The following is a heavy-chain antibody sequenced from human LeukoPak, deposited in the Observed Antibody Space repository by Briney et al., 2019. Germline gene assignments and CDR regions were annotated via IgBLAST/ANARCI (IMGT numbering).Heavy chain of an antibody. CDR2: ISGNGGST. V-gene: IGHV3-23*01. D-gene: IGHD5-24*01. CDR3: AKDAGTRDGYNSDFFDF. J-gene: IGHJ4*02. Sequence: GGSLRLSCSASGFPFSSYAMHWVRQAPGKGLEWVSTISGNGGSTYYADSVRGRFTISRDSSKNILYLQMNSLRAEDTAVYYCAKDAGTRDGYNSDFFDFWGQGTLVTVSS. CDR1: GFPFSSYA.